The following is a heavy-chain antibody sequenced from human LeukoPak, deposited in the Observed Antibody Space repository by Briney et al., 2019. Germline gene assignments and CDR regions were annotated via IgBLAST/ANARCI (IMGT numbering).Heavy chain of an antibody. J-gene: IGHJ4*02. CDR3: ARADNYDIFTGYYIFDY. CDR1: GGSFSSYA. D-gene: IGHD3-9*01. Sequence: GSSVKVSCKSSGGSFSSYAISLVRQAPGRGLEWMGGIIPIFGTANYAQKFQDRVTITTDESTSTAYMELSSLRSEDTAVYYCARADNYDIFTGYYIFDYWGQGTLVTVSS. V-gene: IGHV1-69*05. CDR2: IIPIFGTA.